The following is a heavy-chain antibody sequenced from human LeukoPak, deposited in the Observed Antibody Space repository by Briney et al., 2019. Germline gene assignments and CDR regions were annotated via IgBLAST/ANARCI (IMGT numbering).Heavy chain of an antibody. CDR2: IYYSGST. D-gene: IGHD3-22*01. CDR3: ARAKRYYYDSSGYYTDYDAFDI. CDR1: GGSISSYY. J-gene: IGHJ3*02. Sequence: PSETLSLTCTVSGGSISSYYWSWIRQPPGKGLEWIGYIYYSGSTNYNPSLKSRVTMSVDTSKNQFSLRLSSVTAADTAVYYCARAKRYYYDSSGYYTDYDAFDIWGQGTMVTVSS. V-gene: IGHV4-59*12.